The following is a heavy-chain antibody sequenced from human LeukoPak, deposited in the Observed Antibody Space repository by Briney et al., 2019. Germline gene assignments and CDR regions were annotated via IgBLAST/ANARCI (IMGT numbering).Heavy chain of an antibody. CDR2: ISAGGDKT. Sequence: GGSLRLSCAASGFTFSSYAMSWVRQAPGKGLEWVSGISAGGDKTYYRDSVKGRITTSRDNSKNTLYLQMNSLRAEDTAIYYCAKSRGSTLFDYWGQGTLVTVSS. J-gene: IGHJ4*02. CDR3: AKSRGSTLFDY. D-gene: IGHD1-26*01. V-gene: IGHV3-23*01. CDR1: GFTFSSYA.